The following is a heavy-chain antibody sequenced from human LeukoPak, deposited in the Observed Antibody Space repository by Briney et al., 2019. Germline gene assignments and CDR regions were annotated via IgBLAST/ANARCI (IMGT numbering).Heavy chain of an antibody. CDR3: ARVGVWGSPDDY. CDR1: GFTFSDYY. V-gene: IGHV3-11*06. J-gene: IGHJ4*02. Sequence: PGGSLRLSCAASGFTFSDYYMSWIRQAPGKGLEWLSYISSNTNYTDYADSVKGRSTISRDNAKKSLYLQMNSLRVEDTAVYYCARVGVWGSPDDYWGQGTLVIVSS. CDR2: ISSNTNYT. D-gene: IGHD3-16*01.